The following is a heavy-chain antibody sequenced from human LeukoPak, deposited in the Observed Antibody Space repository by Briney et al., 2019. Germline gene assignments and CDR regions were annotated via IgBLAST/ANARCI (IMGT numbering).Heavy chain of an antibody. CDR3: ARDREPYCTGGTCYSTGDY. D-gene: IGHD2-15*01. CDR1: GFTFSSCS. Sequence: GGSLRFSCAVSGFTFSSCSMNWVRQAPGKGLEWVSSISSSGSYIYYADSVKGRFTISRDNAKNSLYLQMNSLRAEDTAVYYCARDREPYCTGGTCYSTGDYWGQGTLVTVSS. J-gene: IGHJ4*02. V-gene: IGHV3-21*06. CDR2: ISSSGSYI.